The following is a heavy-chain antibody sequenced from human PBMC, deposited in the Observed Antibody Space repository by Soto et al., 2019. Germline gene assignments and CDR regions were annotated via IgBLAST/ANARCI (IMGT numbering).Heavy chain of an antibody. V-gene: IGHV4-34*01. D-gene: IGHD1-1*01. Sequence: PSETLSLTCAVYGGSFSGYYWSWIRQPPGKGLEWIGEINHSGSTNYNPSLESRVTISVDTSKNQFSLKLSSVTAADTAVYYCARLRGTGWDFDYWGQGTLVTVSS. CDR3: ARLRGTGWDFDY. J-gene: IGHJ4*02. CDR1: GGSFSGYY. CDR2: INHSGST.